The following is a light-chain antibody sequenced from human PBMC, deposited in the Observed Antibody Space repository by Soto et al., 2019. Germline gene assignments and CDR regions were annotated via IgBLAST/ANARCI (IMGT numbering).Light chain of an antibody. CDR3: QERSILVT. J-gene: IGKJ4*01. CDR2: DAF. Sequence: EIVLTQSPATLSLSPGERATLSCRASQSVSSYLAGYQQKPGHAPRLLIYDAFHRAPGIPARFSGSGFGTDFTLTISSLESEDFAVYYCQERSILVTFGGGTKVQI. V-gene: IGKV3-11*01. CDR1: QSVSSY.